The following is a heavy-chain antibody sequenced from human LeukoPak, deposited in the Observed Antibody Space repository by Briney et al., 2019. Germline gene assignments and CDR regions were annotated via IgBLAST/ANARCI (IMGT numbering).Heavy chain of an antibody. CDR3: ASRDCSSTSCHEGYNWFDP. Sequence: PSETLSLTCSVSGGSISSYYWSWIRQPPGKGLGWIGEINHSGSTNYNPSLKSRVTISVDTSKNQFSLKLTSVTAADTAVYYCASRDCSSTSCHEGYNWFDPWGQGILVSVSS. CDR1: GGSISSYY. CDR2: INHSGST. J-gene: IGHJ5*02. V-gene: IGHV4-34*01. D-gene: IGHD2-2*01.